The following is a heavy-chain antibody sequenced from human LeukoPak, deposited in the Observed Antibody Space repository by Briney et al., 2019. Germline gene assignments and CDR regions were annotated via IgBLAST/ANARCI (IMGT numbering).Heavy chain of an antibody. CDR2: ISYDGSNK. Sequence: SLRLSCAASGFTFSSYAMHWVRQAPGKGLEWVAVISYDGSNKYYADSVKGRFTISRDNSKNTLYLQMNSLRAEDMAVYYCARTPSRSGYADGAFDIWGQGTMVTVSS. D-gene: IGHD3-22*01. CDR1: GFTFSSYA. CDR3: ARTPSRSGYADGAFDI. J-gene: IGHJ3*02. V-gene: IGHV3-30*04.